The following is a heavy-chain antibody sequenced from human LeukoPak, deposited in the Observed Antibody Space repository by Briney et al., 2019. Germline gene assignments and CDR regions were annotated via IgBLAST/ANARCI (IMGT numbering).Heavy chain of an antibody. CDR2: IYHSGST. CDR3: ARGTAYCSGGSCSNNWFDP. V-gene: IGHV4-38-2*01. J-gene: IGHJ5*02. CDR1: GYSISSGYY. D-gene: IGHD2-15*01. Sequence: PSETLSLTCAVSGYSISSGYYWGWIRQPPGKGLEWIGSIYHSGSTYYNPSLKSRVTISVDTSKNQFSLKLSSVTVADTAVYYCARGTAYCSGGSCSNNWFDPWGQGTLVTVSS.